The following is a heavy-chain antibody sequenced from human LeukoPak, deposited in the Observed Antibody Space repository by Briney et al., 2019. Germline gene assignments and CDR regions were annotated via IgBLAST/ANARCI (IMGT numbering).Heavy chain of an antibody. Sequence: GGSLRLSCAASGFTFSSYGMHWVRQAPGKGLEWVAFIRYDGSNKYYADSVKGRFTISRDNSKNTLYLQMNSLRAEDTAVYYCAKGRKAVADDFDYWGQGTLVTVSS. V-gene: IGHV3-30*02. J-gene: IGHJ4*02. D-gene: IGHD6-19*01. CDR1: GFTFSSYG. CDR2: IRYDGSNK. CDR3: AKGRKAVADDFDY.